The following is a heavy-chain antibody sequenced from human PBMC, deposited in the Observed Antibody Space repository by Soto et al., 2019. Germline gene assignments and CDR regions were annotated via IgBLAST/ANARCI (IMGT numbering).Heavy chain of an antibody. CDR1: GYLVTAYY. V-gene: IGHV1-46*01. CDR2: INPATGAA. J-gene: IGHJ3*02. D-gene: IGHD3-3*01. CDR3: ARGGGVGVAGSAAFDM. Sequence: QLHLVQSGAVVKKPGASVTVSCSAAGYLVTAYYMHWVRQAPGRGLEWMGVINPATGAAKYKQEFQGRVTMTRETSTITVFMELSGLTSEDTAFFSCARGGGVGVAGSAAFDMWGQGTLVNVSS.